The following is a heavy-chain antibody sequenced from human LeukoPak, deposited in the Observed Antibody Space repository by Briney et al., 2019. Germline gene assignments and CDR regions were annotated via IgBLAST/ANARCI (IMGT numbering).Heavy chain of an antibody. CDR3: ARVMATISSVVY. CDR1: GGSISSSNW. Sequence: SESLSLTCAVSGGSISSSNWWCWVRQPPGKGLGWIGVIYHSGSTNYNPSLKSRFTISIDKAKNQFYLKLNSVTAADTAVYYCARVMATISSVVYWGQGTLVTVSS. CDR2: IYHSGST. D-gene: IGHD5-24*01. V-gene: IGHV4-4*02. J-gene: IGHJ4*02.